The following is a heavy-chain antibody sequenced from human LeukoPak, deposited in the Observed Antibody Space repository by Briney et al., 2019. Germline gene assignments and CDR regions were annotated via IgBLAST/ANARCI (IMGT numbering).Heavy chain of an antibody. D-gene: IGHD6-13*01. V-gene: IGHV3-30*03. J-gene: IGHJ3*01. CDR1: GFTFSNYG. Sequence: GGSLRLSCAASGFTFSNYGMHWVRQAPGKGLEWVAVISYDGINKYIADSVKGRFTISRDNAKNSLYLQMNSLRAEDTAVYYCAREGGSSWSEAFDFWGQGTMVTVSS. CDR3: AREGGSSWSEAFDF. CDR2: ISYDGINK.